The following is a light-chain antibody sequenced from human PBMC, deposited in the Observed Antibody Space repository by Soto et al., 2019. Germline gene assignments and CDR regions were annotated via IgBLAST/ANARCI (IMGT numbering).Light chain of an antibody. CDR3: CSYAGTTHV. CDR1: SSDIGGYKY. CDR2: DVN. V-gene: IGLV2-11*01. J-gene: IGLJ1*01. Sequence: QSALTQPASVSGSPGQSVTISCTGSSSDIGGYKYVSWYQQLPGKAPKLMIYDVNKRPSGVPDRFSGSNSGNTASLTISGLQAEDEADYYCCSYAGTTHVFGIGTKVTV.